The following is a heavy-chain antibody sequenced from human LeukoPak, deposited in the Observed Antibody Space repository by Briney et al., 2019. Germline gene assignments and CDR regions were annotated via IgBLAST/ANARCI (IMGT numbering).Heavy chain of an antibody. D-gene: IGHD2-15*01. J-gene: IGHJ4*02. CDR3: AKGVSVVVVVAAIDY. CDR2: ISGSGGST. CDR1: GFTFTTYW. Sequence: GGSLRLSCAASGFTFTTYWMGWVRQAPGKGLEWVSAISGSGGSTYYADSVKGRFTISRDNSKNTLYLQMNSLRAEDTAVYYCAKGVSVVVVVAAIDYWGQGTLVTVSS. V-gene: IGHV3-23*01.